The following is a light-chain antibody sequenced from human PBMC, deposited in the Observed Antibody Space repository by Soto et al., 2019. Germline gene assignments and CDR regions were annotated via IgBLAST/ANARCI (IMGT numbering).Light chain of an antibody. V-gene: IGKV1-39*01. Sequence: DIQMTQSPSSLSSSVGDRVTITCRASQSIRNYVKWYQQKPGNAPKFLIYVASTLQSGVPSRFSGSGSGTDFTLTISSLQPEDFATYYCQQSYSTPFTFGQGTKLEIK. CDR3: QQSYSTPFT. J-gene: IGKJ2*01. CDR2: VAS. CDR1: QSIRNY.